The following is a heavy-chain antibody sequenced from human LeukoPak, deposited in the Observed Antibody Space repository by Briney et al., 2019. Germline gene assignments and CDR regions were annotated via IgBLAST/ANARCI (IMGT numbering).Heavy chain of an antibody. V-gene: IGHV3-30*02. Sequence: GGSLRLSCAASGFTFSTYGMHWVRQAPGKGLEWVAFIRDDGVNKYYADSVKGRFTISRDNSKNTLYLQMNSLGAEDTAVYYCAKDWGSGYPRSAEYFQHWGQGTLVTVSS. CDR2: IRDDGVNK. CDR1: GFTFSTYG. CDR3: AKDWGSGYPRSAEYFQH. J-gene: IGHJ1*01. D-gene: IGHD3-22*01.